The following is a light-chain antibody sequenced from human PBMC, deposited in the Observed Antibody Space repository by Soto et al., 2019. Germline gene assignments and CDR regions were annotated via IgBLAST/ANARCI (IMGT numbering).Light chain of an antibody. Sequence: EIVMTQSPATLSVSPGERATLSCRASQSVNSNLAWYRQKPGQAPRLLIYGASTRATGIPARFSGSGSGTEFTLTINSLQSEDFAVYYCQQYNEWPPLTFGGGTKWRSN. V-gene: IGKV3-15*01. J-gene: IGKJ4*01. CDR1: QSVNSN. CDR2: GAS. CDR3: QQYNEWPPLT.